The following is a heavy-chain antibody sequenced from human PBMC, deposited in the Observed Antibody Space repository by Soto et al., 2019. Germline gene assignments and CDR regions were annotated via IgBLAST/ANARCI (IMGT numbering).Heavy chain of an antibody. J-gene: IGHJ5*02. CDR3: AKDPVGLKQQLVGWFDP. CDR1: GFTFSSYA. V-gene: IGHV3-23*01. D-gene: IGHD6-13*01. CDR2: ISGSGGST. Sequence: EVQLLESGGGLVQPGGSLRLSCAASGFTFSSYAMSWVRQAPGKGLEWVSAISGSGGSTYYADSVKGRFTISRDNSKNRLYLQMNSLRAEDTAVYYCAKDPVGLKQQLVGWFDPWGQGTLVTVSS.